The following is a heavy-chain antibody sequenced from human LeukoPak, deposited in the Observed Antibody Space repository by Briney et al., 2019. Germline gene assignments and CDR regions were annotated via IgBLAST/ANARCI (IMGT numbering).Heavy chain of an antibody. J-gene: IGHJ3*02. V-gene: IGHV3-11*04. Sequence: PGGSLRLSCAASGFTFSDYNMRWIRQAPGKGLEWVSSISRSGSTKYYADSVKGRFTISRDNAKNTLYLQMNSLRAEDTAVYYCAREDCSSTSCSMIDAFDIWGQGTMVTVSS. D-gene: IGHD2-2*01. CDR2: ISRSGSTK. CDR1: GFTFSDYN. CDR3: AREDCSSTSCSMIDAFDI.